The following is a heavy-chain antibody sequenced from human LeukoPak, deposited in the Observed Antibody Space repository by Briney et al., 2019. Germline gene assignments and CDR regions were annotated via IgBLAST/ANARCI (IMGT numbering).Heavy chain of an antibody. D-gene: IGHD1-1*01. Sequence: GASVKVSCKASGYTFTSYGMSWVRQAPGQGLEWMGWISAYNGDTNYAQKLQGRVTMTTDTSTSTAYMELRSLRSDDTAVYYCAREEVGWNPNDYWGQRTLVTVSS. CDR1: GYTFTSYG. CDR2: ISAYNGDT. V-gene: IGHV1-18*01. CDR3: AREEVGWNPNDY. J-gene: IGHJ4*02.